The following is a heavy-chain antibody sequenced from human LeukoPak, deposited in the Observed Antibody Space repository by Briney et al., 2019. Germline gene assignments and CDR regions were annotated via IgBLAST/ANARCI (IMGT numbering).Heavy chain of an antibody. CDR3: ARDLCSSGAKFHYYYGMDV. CDR1: GFTFSGYY. J-gene: IGHJ6*02. D-gene: IGHD6-19*01. V-gene: IGHV4-34*01. CDR2: INHSGST. Sequence: LRLSCAASGFTFSGYYWSWIRQPPGKGLEWVGEINHSGSTNYNPSLKSRVTISVDTSKNQFSLKLSSVTAADTAVYYCARDLCSSGAKFHYYYGMDVWGQGTTVTVSS.